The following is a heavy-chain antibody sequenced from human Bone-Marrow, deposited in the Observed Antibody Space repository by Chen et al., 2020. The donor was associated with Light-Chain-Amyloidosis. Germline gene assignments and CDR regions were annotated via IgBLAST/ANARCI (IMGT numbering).Heavy chain of an antibody. V-gene: IGHV5-51*01. D-gene: IGHD5-12*01. Sequence: EVQLEQSGPEVNKPGESLKISCKGSGYTFPNYWIGWVRQMPGKGLEWMGVIYPDDSDARYSPSVECQVTISADKSITTAYLQWRSLKASDTAMYYCARRRDGYNFDYWGQGTLVTVSS. CDR2: IYPDDSDA. CDR1: GYTFPNYW. J-gene: IGHJ4*02. CDR3: ARRRDGYNFDY.